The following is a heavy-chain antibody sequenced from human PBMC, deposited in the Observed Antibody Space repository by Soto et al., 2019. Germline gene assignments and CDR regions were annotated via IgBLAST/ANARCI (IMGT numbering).Heavy chain of an antibody. CDR3: ARDRGPTGYYPWYFDY. V-gene: IGHV4-59*12. CDR1: GGSISSYY. CDR2: IYYSGST. Sequence: PSETLSLTCTVSGGSISSYYWSWIRQPPGKGLEWIGYIYYSGSTNYNPSLKSRVTISVDTSKNQFSLKLSSVTAADTAVYYCARDRGPTGYYPWYFDYWGQGTLVTVSS. D-gene: IGHD3-9*01. J-gene: IGHJ4*02.